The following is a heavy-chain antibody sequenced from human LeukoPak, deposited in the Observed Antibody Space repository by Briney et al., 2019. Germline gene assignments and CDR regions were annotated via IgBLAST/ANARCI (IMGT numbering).Heavy chain of an antibody. D-gene: IGHD3-3*01. CDR3: ASLVYDFWSGYLGHYLDY. J-gene: IGHJ4*02. V-gene: IGHV4-39*01. Sequence: SETLSLTCTVSGGSISSSSYYWGWIRQPPGKGLEWIGSIYYSGSTYYNPSLKSRVTISVDTSKNQFSLKLSSVTAADTAVYYCASLVYDFWSGYLGHYLDYWGQGTLVTVSS. CDR1: GGSISSSSYY. CDR2: IYYSGST.